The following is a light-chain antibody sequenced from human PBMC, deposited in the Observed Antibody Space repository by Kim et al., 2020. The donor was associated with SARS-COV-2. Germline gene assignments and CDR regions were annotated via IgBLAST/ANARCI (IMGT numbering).Light chain of an antibody. J-gene: IGKJ2*01. Sequence: SPGERAPLSCRASQSVSRNYLAWYQQKPGPAPRLLIYAASSRATGIPDRFSGSGSQTDFTLTINGLEPEDFALYYCQQYGTSTGYTFGQGTKLEI. V-gene: IGKV3-20*01. CDR2: AAS. CDR1: QSVSRNY. CDR3: QQYGTSTGYT.